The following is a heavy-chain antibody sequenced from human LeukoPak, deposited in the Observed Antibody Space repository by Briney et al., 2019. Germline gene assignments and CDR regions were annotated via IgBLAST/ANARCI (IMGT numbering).Heavy chain of an antibody. V-gene: IGHV6-1*01. J-gene: IGHJ6*03. CDR1: GDSVSSNSAA. CDR2: TYYRSKWYN. CDR3: ARAEVVPAAIGGNPYYYYYMVV. Sequence: SQTLSLTCAISGDSVSSNSAAWNWIRQSPSRGLEWLGRTYYRSKWYNDYAVSVKSRITINPDTSKNQFSLQLNSVAPEDTAVYYCARAEVVPAAIGGNPYYYYYMVVWGKGTTVTVSS. D-gene: IGHD2-2*01.